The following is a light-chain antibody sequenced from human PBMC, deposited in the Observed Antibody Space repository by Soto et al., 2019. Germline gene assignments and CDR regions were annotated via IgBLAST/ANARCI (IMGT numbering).Light chain of an antibody. CDR1: QSISSSY. CDR2: DAS. V-gene: IGKV3-11*01. CDR3: QQSSNWPT. Sequence: EVGCTQSPITLSVSVCGRATLSCRASQSISSSYLAWYQQKPGQAPRLLIYDASNRATGIPARFSGSGSGTDFTLTISSLETEDFAVYYCQQSSNWPTFGQGTRLEIK. J-gene: IGKJ5*01.